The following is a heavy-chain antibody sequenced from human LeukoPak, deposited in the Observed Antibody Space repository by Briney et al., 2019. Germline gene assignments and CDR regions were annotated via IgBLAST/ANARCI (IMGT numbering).Heavy chain of an antibody. CDR3: AREIIGMSGYNYGFDY. CDR2: IYHSGST. D-gene: IGHD5-18*01. V-gene: IGHV4-38-2*02. J-gene: IGHJ4*02. Sequence: PSETLSLTCAVSGYSISSGYYWGWIRQPPGKGLEWIGTIYHSGSTYYNTSLKSRLTISVDTSKNQFSLKLRSVTAADTAVYYCAREIIGMSGYNYGFDYWGQGTLVTVSS. CDR1: GYSISSGYY.